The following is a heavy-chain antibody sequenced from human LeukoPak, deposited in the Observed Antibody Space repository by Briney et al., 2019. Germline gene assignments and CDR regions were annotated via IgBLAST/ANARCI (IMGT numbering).Heavy chain of an antibody. Sequence: SETLSLTCAVSGVSISSNLWWTWVRQPPGKGLEWIAEIHHSGSINYNPSLKSRVTISVDTSKNQFSLKLSSVTAADTAVYYCARDVHGSGSFNPWGQGTLVTVSS. CDR1: GVSISSNLW. V-gene: IGHV4-4*02. CDR2: IHHSGSI. D-gene: IGHD3-10*01. CDR3: ARDVHGSGSFNP. J-gene: IGHJ5*02.